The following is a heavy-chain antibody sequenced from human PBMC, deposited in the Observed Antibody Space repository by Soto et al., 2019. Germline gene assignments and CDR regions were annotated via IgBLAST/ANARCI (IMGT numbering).Heavy chain of an antibody. CDR1: GYTFNGYD. Sequence: QAQLVQSGAEVKKPGASVKVSCKASGYTFNGYDINWVRQATGQGLEWMGWMNPNSGNTGYAQNFQGRVTMTRDNSITTAYMELTSLRDDDSAVYYCAGEKVGTTGIDFWGQGTLVTVSS. CDR3: AGEKVGTTGIDF. V-gene: IGHV1-8*01. D-gene: IGHD1-26*01. CDR2: MNPNSGNT. J-gene: IGHJ4*02.